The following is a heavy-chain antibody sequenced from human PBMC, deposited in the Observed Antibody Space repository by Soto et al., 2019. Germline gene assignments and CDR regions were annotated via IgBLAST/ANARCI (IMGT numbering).Heavy chain of an antibody. J-gene: IGHJ5*02. D-gene: IGHD3-22*01. V-gene: IGHV4-59*01. CDR1: GGSLSSYY. Sequence: SETLSLTCTVSGGSLSSYYWSWIRQPPGKGLEWIGYIYYSGSTNYNPSLKSRVTISVDTSKNQFSLKLSSVTAADTAVYYCARDRGPSSGYYPYWFDPWGQGTLVTVSS. CDR3: ARDRGPSSGYYPYWFDP. CDR2: IYYSGST.